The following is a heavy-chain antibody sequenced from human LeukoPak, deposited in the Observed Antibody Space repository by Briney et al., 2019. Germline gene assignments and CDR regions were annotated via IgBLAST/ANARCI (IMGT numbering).Heavy chain of an antibody. Sequence: ASVKVSCKVSGCTLTDLSMHWVRQAPGKGLEWMGSSDSEDGETVYAQKVQGRVAMTEDTSTDTAFMELSSLKSEDTAVYYCATGGAKAYYYDGSGYPRGPYFDYWGQGTLVTVSS. CDR2: SDSEDGET. J-gene: IGHJ4*02. CDR3: ATGGAKAYYYDGSGYPRGPYFDY. V-gene: IGHV1-24*01. D-gene: IGHD3-22*01. CDR1: GCTLTDLS.